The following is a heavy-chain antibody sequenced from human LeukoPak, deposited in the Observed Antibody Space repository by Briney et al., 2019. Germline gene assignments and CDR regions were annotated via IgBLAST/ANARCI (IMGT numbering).Heavy chain of an antibody. Sequence: GGSLRLSCAASGFTFSSYAMHWVRQAPGKGLEWVAVISYDGSNKYYADSVKGRFTISRDNSKNTLYLQMNSLRAEDTAVYYCAGDSDYGGRFGGDYWGQGTLVTVSS. CDR3: AGDSDYGGRFGGDY. CDR2: ISYDGSNK. J-gene: IGHJ4*02. V-gene: IGHV3-30-3*01. D-gene: IGHD4-23*01. CDR1: GFTFSSYA.